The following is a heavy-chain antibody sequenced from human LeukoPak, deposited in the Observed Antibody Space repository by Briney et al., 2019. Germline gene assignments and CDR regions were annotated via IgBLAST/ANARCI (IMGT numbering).Heavy chain of an antibody. Sequence: GGSLRLSCAASGFLLSSFEVNWVRQAPGKGLEWVSYISSSGITIYYADSVKGRFTISRDNAKNSLYLQMNSLRAEDTAVYYCARVRYYDSSGYYPTFDYWGQGTLVTVSS. CDR1: GFLLSSFE. V-gene: IGHV3-48*03. CDR3: ARVRYYDSSGYYPTFDY. J-gene: IGHJ4*02. D-gene: IGHD3-22*01. CDR2: ISSSGITI.